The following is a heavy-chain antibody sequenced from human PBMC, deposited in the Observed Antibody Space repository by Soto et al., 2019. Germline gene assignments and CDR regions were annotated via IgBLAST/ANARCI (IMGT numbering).Heavy chain of an antibody. V-gene: IGHV1-69*12. Sequence: QVQLVQSGAEVKKPGSSVKVSCKASGGTFSSYAISWVRQAPGQGLEWMGGIIPIFGTANYAQKFQGRVTITADESTSTAYMEQRSLRSEDTAVYYCARVMIAVATSYYYYGMDVWGQGTTVTVSS. CDR3: ARVMIAVATSYYYYGMDV. J-gene: IGHJ6*02. CDR2: IIPIFGTA. D-gene: IGHD3-22*01. CDR1: GGTFSSYA.